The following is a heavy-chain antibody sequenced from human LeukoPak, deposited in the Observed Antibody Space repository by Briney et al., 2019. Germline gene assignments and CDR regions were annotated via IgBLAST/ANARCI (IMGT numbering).Heavy chain of an antibody. CDR3: AKDLPNPGTSRHFQY. V-gene: IGHV3-23*01. D-gene: IGHD2-8*01. CDR1: GFTFTSYA. J-gene: IGHJ1*01. Sequence: GGSLRLSCAASGFTFTSYAMSWVRQPPGKGLEWVSSISGSGGSTYYADSVKGRFTISRDNSKNTLYLQMNSLRAEDTAVYYCAKDLPNPGTSRHFQYWGQGTLVTVSS. CDR2: ISGSGGST.